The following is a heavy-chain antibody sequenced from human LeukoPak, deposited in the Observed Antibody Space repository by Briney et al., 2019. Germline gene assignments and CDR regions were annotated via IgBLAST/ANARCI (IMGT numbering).Heavy chain of an antibody. J-gene: IGHJ4*02. V-gene: IGHV4-38-2*02. CDR2: IYYSGST. Sequence: SETLSLTCSVSGFSVSSGFYWAWIRQSPGKGLEWIGSIYYSGSTYYNPSLKSRVTISVDTSKNQFSLKLSSVTAADTAVYYCARDSHYYGSGSYGYWGQGTLVTVSS. CDR1: GFSVSSGFY. D-gene: IGHD3-10*01. CDR3: ARDSHYYGSGSYGY.